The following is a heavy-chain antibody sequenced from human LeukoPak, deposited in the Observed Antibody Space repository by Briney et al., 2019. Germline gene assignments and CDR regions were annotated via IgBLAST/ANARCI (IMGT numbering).Heavy chain of an antibody. CDR1: GGSISSGGYY. J-gene: IGHJ4*02. D-gene: IGHD2-15*01. CDR3: ARDGTHCSGGSCYSTFDY. Sequence: PSETLSLTCTVSGGSISSGGYYWSWIRQHPGKGLECIGCIYYSGSTYYNPSLKSRVTISVDTSKNQFSLKLSSVTAADTAVYYCARDGTHCSGGSCYSTFDYWGQGTLVTVSS. V-gene: IGHV4-31*03. CDR2: IYYSGST.